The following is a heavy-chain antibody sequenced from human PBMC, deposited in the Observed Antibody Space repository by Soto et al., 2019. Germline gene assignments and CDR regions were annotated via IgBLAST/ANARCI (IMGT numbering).Heavy chain of an antibody. CDR1: GFTFDDYA. V-gene: IGHV3-9*01. D-gene: IGHD3-10*01. CDR2: ISWNSGSI. CDR3: AKDAVREDYGSGSYSDY. Sequence: GGSLRLSCAASGFTFDDYAMHWVRQAPGKGLEWVSGISWNSGSIGYADSVKGRFTISRDNAKNSLYLQMNSLRAEDTALYYCAKDAVREDYGSGSYSDYWGQGTLVTVSS. J-gene: IGHJ4*02.